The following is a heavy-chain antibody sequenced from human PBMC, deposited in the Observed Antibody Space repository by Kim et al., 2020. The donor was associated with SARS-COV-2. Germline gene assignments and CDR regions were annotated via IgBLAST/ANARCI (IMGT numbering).Heavy chain of an antibody. CDR1: GGTFSSYA. J-gene: IGHJ6*02. CDR2: IIPIFGTA. D-gene: IGHD5-18*01. Sequence: SLKVSCKASGGTFSSYAISWVRQAPGQGLEWMGGIIPIFGTANYAQKFQGRVTITADESTSTAYMELSSLRSEDTAVYYCARDGRGYSYGDKGYYYGMDVWGQGTTVTVSS. CDR3: ARDGRGYSYGDKGYYYGMDV. V-gene: IGHV1-69*13.